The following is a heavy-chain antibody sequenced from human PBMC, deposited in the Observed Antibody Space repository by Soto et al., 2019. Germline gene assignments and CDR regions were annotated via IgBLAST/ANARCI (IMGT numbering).Heavy chain of an antibody. CDR1: GGSISSGCYY. D-gene: IGHD3-22*01. Sequence: PSETLSLTCTVSGGSISSGCYYWSWIRQHPGKGLEWVGYIYYIGSTYYNPSLKSRVTISVDTSKNQFSLKLSSVTAADTAVYYCARGEYYYDSSGYYYVYWGQGTLVTVCS. V-gene: IGHV4-31*03. J-gene: IGHJ4*02. CDR2: IYYIGST. CDR3: ARGEYYYDSSGYYYVY.